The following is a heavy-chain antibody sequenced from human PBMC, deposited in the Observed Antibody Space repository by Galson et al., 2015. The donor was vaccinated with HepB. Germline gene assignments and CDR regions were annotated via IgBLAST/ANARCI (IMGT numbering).Heavy chain of an antibody. CDR2: ISSSGSTI. J-gene: IGHJ6*03. V-gene: IGHV3-11*01. Sequence: SLRLSCAASGFTFSDYYMSWIRQAPGKGLEWVSYISSSGSTIYYADSVKGRFTISRDNAKNLLYLQMNSLGAEDTTVYYCARVRGHTIFGVANYYYYYMDVWGKGTTVTVSS. CDR3: ARVRGHTIFGVANYYYYYMDV. CDR1: GFTFSDYY. D-gene: IGHD3-3*01.